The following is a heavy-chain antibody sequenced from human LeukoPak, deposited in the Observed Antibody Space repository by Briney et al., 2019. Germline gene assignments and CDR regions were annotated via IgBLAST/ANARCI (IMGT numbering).Heavy chain of an antibody. J-gene: IGHJ4*02. CDR2: IYTSGST. V-gene: IGHV4-61*02. D-gene: IGHD3-16*02. CDR1: GGSISSGSYY. Sequence: SETLSLTCTVSGGSISSGSYYWSWIRQPAGKGLEWIGRIYTSGSTNYNPSLKSRVTISVDTSKNQFSLKLSSVTAADTAVYYCARAPGYDYVWGSYRYSDYWGQGTLVTVSS. CDR3: ARAPGYDYVWGSYRYSDY.